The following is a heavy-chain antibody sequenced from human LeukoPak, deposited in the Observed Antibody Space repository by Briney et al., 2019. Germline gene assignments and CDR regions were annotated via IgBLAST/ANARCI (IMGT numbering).Heavy chain of an antibody. CDR1: GGAFSSYA. CDR3: ARDGYCSSTSCYGDY. D-gene: IGHD2-2*03. CDR2: IIPIFGTA. Sequence: SVKVSCKASGGAFSSYAISWVRQAPGQGLEWMGGIIPIFGTANYAQKFQGRVTITADESTSTAYMELSSLRSEDTAVYYCARDGYCSSTSCYGDYWGQGTLVTVSS. J-gene: IGHJ4*02. V-gene: IGHV1-69*13.